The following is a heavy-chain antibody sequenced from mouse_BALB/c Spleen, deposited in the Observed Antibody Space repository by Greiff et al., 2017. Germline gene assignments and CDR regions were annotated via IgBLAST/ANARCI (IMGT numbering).Heavy chain of an antibody. J-gene: IGHJ4*01. V-gene: IGHV14-3*02. CDR3: VTNYYAMDY. CDR2: IDPANGNT. CDR1: GFNIKDTY. Sequence: EVKLVESGAELVKPGASVKLSCTASGFNIKDTYMHWVKQRPEQGLEWIGRIDPANGNTKYDPKFQGKATITADTSSNTAYLQLSSLTSEDTAVYYCVTNYYAMDYWGQGTSVTVSS.